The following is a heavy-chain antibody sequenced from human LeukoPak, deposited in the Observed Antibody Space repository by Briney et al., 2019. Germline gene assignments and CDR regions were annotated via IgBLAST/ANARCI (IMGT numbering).Heavy chain of an antibody. CDR2: INWNGGST. CDR1: GFTLDDYG. J-gene: IGHJ4*02. V-gene: IGHV3-20*04. Sequence: GGSLRLSCAASGFTLDDYGMSWVRQAPGKGLEWVSGINWNGGSTGYADSVKGRFTISRDNAKNSLYLQMNSLRAEDTALYYCARDAVVVVAATTPPDYWGQGTLVTVSS. CDR3: ARDAVVVVAATTPPDY. D-gene: IGHD2-15*01.